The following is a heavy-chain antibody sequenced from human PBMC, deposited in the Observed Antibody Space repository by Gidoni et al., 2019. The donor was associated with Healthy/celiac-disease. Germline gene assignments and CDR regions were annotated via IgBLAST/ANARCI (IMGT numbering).Heavy chain of an antibody. CDR2: INHSGST. Sequence: QVQLQQGGAGLWKPSETLSLTCAVEVWSVSGYYWSWIRQPPGTGMEWIGEINHSGSTQYYPPLKSRVPISVDTSKNQFSLTLSSVTVAASAAYYCAREGIITNGMDVWGEAPTVTFSS. J-gene: IGHJ6*04. CDR1: VWSVSGYY. CDR3: AREGIITNGMDV. D-gene: IGHD3-22*01. V-gene: IGHV4-34*01.